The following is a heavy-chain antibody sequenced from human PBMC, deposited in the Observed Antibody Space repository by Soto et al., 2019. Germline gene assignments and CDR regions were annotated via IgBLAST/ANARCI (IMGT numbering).Heavy chain of an antibody. D-gene: IGHD1-26*01. J-gene: IGHJ4*02. Sequence: QVQLVESGGGVVQPGTSLRLSCAASGFTFSTYAMHWVRQAPGKGLEWVAMISKDGNDQYYADSVKGRFTVSRDNSKNPGSLPMHSPRTEDPAFYYCAKDRWEFTRYFDSWGQGTLVTVSS. CDR1: GFTFSTYA. CDR2: ISKDGNDQ. V-gene: IGHV3-30*18. CDR3: AKDRWEFTRYFDS.